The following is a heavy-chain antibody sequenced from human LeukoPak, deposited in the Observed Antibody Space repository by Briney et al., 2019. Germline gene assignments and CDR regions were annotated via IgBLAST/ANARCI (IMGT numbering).Heavy chain of an antibody. V-gene: IGHV4-4*07. CDR3: ARDRSGWYGSEY. CDR1: GGSISGHY. J-gene: IGHJ4*02. Sequence: SETLSLTCTVSGGSISGHYWSWVRQPAETGLEWIGRIYSSGSTNYNPSLKSRVTMSVDTSKNQFFLKLSSVTAADTAVYYCARDRSGWYGSEYWGQGTLVTVSS. CDR2: IYSSGST. D-gene: IGHD6-19*01.